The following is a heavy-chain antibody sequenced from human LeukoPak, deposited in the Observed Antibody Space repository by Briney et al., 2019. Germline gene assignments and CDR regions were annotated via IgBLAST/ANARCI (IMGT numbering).Heavy chain of an antibody. Sequence: PGGSLRLSCVASRFTFSNYWMSWVRQAPGKGLEWVANIKEDGSEKYYVDSVKGRFTISRDNAKNSLYLQMNSLRAEDTAVYYCASTIATRYFDYWGQGTLVTVSS. CDR1: RFTFSNYW. CDR2: IKEDGSEK. CDR3: ASTIATRYFDY. D-gene: IGHD6-6*01. J-gene: IGHJ4*02. V-gene: IGHV3-7*03.